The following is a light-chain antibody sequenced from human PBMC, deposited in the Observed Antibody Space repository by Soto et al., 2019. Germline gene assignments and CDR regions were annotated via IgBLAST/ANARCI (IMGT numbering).Light chain of an antibody. V-gene: IGKV1-5*03. CDR2: KAS. CDR3: QQYSSYST. Sequence: DIQMTQSPSTLSASIGDRVTITCRASQSISSWLAWYQQKPGKAPNLLIYKASSLESGVPSRFSGSGSGTEFTLTISSLQPDDFATYYCQQYSSYSTFGGGTKVEIK. J-gene: IGKJ4*01. CDR1: QSISSW.